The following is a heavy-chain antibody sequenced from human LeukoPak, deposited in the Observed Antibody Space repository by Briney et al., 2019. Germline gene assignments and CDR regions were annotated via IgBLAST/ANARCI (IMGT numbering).Heavy chain of an antibody. J-gene: IGHJ4*02. CDR2: INPYSGAT. V-gene: IGHV1-2*02. Sequence: ASVKVSCKASGYTFTGYYMHWVRQAPGQGLEWMGWINPYSGATHYAQTFQGRVTMTRDTSISTAYMELSRLRSDDTAVYYCARGPSGYHNTGGQGTLVTVSS. D-gene: IGHD5-12*01. CDR3: ARGPSGYHNT. CDR1: GYTFTGYY.